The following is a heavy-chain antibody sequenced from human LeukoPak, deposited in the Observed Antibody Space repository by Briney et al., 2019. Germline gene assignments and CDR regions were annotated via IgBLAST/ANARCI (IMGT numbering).Heavy chain of an antibody. J-gene: IGHJ4*02. D-gene: IGHD6-19*01. V-gene: IGHV3-21*01. Sequence: KTGGSLRLSCAASGFTFSSYAMNWVRQAPGKGLEWVSSISSSSSYIYYADSVKGRFTISRDNAKNSLYLQMNSLRAEDTAVYYCAKRGEKYSNGWFIDYWGQGTLVTVSS. CDR3: AKRGEKYSNGWFIDY. CDR2: ISSSSSYI. CDR1: GFTFSSYA.